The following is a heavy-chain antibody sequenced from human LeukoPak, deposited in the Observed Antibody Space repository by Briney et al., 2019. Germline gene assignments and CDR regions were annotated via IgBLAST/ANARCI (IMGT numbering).Heavy chain of an antibody. CDR2: ISGSGGST. D-gene: IGHD3-9*01. J-gene: IGHJ3*02. V-gene: IGHV3-23*01. CDR1: GFTVSSNY. CDR3: AKDHRYFDWLEAFDI. Sequence: GGSLRLSCAASGFTVSSNYMSWVRQAPGKGLEWVSAISGSGGSTYYADSVKGRFTISRDNSKNTLYLQMNSLRAEDTAVYYCAKDHRYFDWLEAFDIWGQGTMVTVSS.